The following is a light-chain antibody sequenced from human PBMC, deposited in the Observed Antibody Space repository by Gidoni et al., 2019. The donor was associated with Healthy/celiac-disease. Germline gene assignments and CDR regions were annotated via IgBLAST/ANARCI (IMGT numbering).Light chain of an antibody. CDR1: QSVSSSY. CDR3: QQYGSSLRT. Sequence: EIVLTQSPGPLSVSPGERATLSCRASQSVSSSYLAWYQQKPGQAPRLLIYGASSRATGIPDRFGGSGSGTDFTLTISRLEPEDFAVYYCQQYGSSLRTFGQGTKVEIK. CDR2: GAS. J-gene: IGKJ1*01. V-gene: IGKV3-20*01.